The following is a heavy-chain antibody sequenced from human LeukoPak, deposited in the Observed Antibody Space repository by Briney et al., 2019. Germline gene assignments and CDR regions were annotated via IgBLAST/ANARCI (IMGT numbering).Heavy chain of an antibody. CDR1: GSTFSNYS. D-gene: IGHD2-2*01. CDR2: ISSSSTSI. Sequence: GGSLRLSCVASGSTFSNYSINWVRQAPGKGLEWVSYISSSSTSIYYAGSVKGRFTISRDNAKNSLYLQMNSLRAEDTAMYYCARDTRGESDYWGHGTLVTVSS. J-gene: IGHJ4*01. V-gene: IGHV3-48*04. CDR3: ARDTRGESDY.